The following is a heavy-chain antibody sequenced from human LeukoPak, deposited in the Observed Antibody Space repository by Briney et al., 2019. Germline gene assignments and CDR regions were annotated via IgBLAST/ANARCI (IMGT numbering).Heavy chain of an antibody. J-gene: IGHJ4*02. Sequence: PSETLSLTCTVSGGSISSSSYYWGWIRQPPGKGLEWIGEINHSGSTNYNPSLKSRVTISVDTSKNQFSLKLSSVTAADTAVYYCARGQPDCSGGSCPPRVDHYYFDYWGQGTLVTVSS. CDR2: INHSGST. CDR1: GGSISSSSYY. V-gene: IGHV4-39*07. CDR3: ARGQPDCSGGSCPPRVDHYYFDY. D-gene: IGHD2-15*01.